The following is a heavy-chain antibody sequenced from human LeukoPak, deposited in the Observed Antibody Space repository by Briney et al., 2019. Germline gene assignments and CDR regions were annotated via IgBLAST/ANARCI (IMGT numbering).Heavy chain of an antibody. D-gene: IGHD1-26*01. V-gene: IGHV4-59*01. Sequence: SETLSLTCTVSGGSISSYYWSWIRQPPGKGLEWIGYIYYSGSTNYNPSLKSRVTISVDTSKNQFSLKLSSVTAADTAVYYCARDSGSYYFDYWGQGTLVTVSS. CDR1: GGSISSYY. CDR3: ARDSGSYYFDY. J-gene: IGHJ4*02. CDR2: IYYSGST.